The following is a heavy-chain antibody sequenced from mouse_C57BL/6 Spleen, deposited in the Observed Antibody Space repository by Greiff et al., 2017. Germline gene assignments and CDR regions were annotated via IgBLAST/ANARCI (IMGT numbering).Heavy chain of an antibody. D-gene: IGHD1-1*01. CDR3: ARGGYGSSYVGFDY. CDR1: GYTFTSYG. J-gene: IGHJ2*01. CDR2: IYPRSGNT. Sequence: QVQLKESGAELARPGASVKLSCKASGYTFTSYGISWVKQRTGQGLEWIGEIYPRSGNTYYNEKFKGKATLTADKSSSTAYMELRSLTSEDSAVYFCARGGYGSSYVGFDYWGQGTTLTVSS. V-gene: IGHV1-81*01.